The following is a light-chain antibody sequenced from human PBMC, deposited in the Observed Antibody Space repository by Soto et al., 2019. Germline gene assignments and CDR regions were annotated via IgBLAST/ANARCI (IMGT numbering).Light chain of an antibody. J-gene: IGKJ2*03. CDR1: EIISSH. Sequence: DLQMTQSPSSLSASVGDRVTITCRASEIISSHLNWYQQKPGKAPKLLIYAASSLQSGVPSRFSGSRSGTDFTLTISSLEPEDFATYHCQQSYSMPYSFGQGTKLEIK. V-gene: IGKV1-39*01. CDR2: AAS. CDR3: QQSYSMPYS.